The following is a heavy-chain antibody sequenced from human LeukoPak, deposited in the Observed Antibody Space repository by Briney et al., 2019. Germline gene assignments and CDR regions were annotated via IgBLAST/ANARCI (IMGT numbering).Heavy chain of an antibody. V-gene: IGHV1-8*01. CDR2: MNPNSGNT. CDR3: ARYYDSSGYDFDY. Sequence: ASVKVSCKAPGYTFTSYDINWVRQATGQGLEWMGWMNPNSGNTGYAQKFQGRVTMTRNTSISTAYMELSSLRSEDTAVYYCARYYDSSGYDFDYWGQGTLVTVSS. J-gene: IGHJ4*02. D-gene: IGHD3-22*01. CDR1: GYTFTSYD.